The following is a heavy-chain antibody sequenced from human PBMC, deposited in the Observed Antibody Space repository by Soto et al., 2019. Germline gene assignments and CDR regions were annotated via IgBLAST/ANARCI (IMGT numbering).Heavy chain of an antibody. CDR1: GSTFSDYA. V-gene: IGHV3-23*01. CDR2: ISGTGVPT. CDR3: TKSFCSSSSCFFLWVDP. D-gene: IGHD2-2*01. J-gene: IGHJ5*02. Sequence: AGGSLRLSFAASGSTFSDYAMSWVRQAPGKGLEWLSLISGTGVPTLYAGTVKGRFSVSRDNSKSTLFLEMNDLRVDDTAKYYCTKSFCSSSSCFFLWVDPWGPGTLVTVSS.